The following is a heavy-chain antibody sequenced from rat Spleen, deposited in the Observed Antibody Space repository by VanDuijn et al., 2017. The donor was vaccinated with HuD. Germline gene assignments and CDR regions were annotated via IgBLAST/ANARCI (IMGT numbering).Heavy chain of an antibody. D-gene: IGHD1-9*01. V-gene: IGHV2-64*01. Sequence: QVQLKETGPDLVQLTQTLSITCTVSGFSLTTYNVHWVRQPPGKGLEWMGAMWNGGNTDYNSAFKSRLNNRRDTSKSQVFLKMNSLQTEDTATYYGARDRTYYGYSPFAYWGQGTLVTVSS. CDR3: ARDRTYYGYSPFAY. J-gene: IGHJ3*01. CDR2: MWNGGNT. CDR1: GFSLTTYN.